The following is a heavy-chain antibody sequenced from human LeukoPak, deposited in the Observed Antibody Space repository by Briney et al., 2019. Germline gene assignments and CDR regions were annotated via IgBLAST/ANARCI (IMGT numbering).Heavy chain of an antibody. CDR2: IKQDGSEK. V-gene: IGHV3-7*01. J-gene: IGHJ4*02. CDR3: ARQLGGSGSY. D-gene: IGHD3-10*01. CDR1: GFTFNSYW. Sequence: GGSLRLSCAASGFTFNSYWMSWVRQAPGKGLEWVANIKQDGSEKYYVDSVKGRFTISRDNAKNSVYLQMNSLRAEDTAVYYCARQLGGSGSYWGQGTLVTVSS.